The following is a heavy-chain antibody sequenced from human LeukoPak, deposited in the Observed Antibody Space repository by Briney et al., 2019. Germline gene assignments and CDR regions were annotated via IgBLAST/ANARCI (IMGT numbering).Heavy chain of an antibody. D-gene: IGHD3-10*01. CDR3: ARTVYGLGSPAVYYFDF. CDR1: GDSITRSIHY. J-gene: IGHJ4*02. CDR2: IHSSGST. V-gene: IGHV4-39*01. Sequence: SETLSLTCSVSGDSITRSIHYWAWIRQPPGKELQWIGNIHSSGSTYHNPSLKSRVTISADTSKNQFSLRLTSVTATDTAVYYCARTVYGLGSPAVYYFDFWGQGTLIAVSS.